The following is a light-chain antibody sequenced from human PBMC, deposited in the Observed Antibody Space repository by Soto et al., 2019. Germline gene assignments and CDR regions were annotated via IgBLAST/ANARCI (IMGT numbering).Light chain of an antibody. Sequence: SYELTQPPSVSVAPGKTASITCGGNNIGSKSVHWYQQKPGQAPVLVVYYDSARPSGIPERFSGSNSGGTATLTISRVEAGDEADYYCQVWDSSSDLFGGGTKLTVL. CDR1: NIGSKS. CDR3: QVWDSSSDL. CDR2: YDS. V-gene: IGLV3-21*04. J-gene: IGLJ2*01.